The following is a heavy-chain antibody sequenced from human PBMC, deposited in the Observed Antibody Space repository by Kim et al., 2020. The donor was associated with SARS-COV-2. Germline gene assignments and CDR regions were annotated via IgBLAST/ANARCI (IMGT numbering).Heavy chain of an antibody. V-gene: IGHV4-39*01. CDR3: AKHGGGMASSFDY. D-gene: IGHD3-16*01. Sequence: SETLSLTCAVSGGSISSSSYFWGWIRQPPGKGLEWIGSIFYSGSAFYNPSLKSRVTISVDTSKNQFSLKLTSVSAADTAFYYCAKHGGGMASSFDYWGQGHLVTVSS. CDR1: GGSISSSSYF. J-gene: IGHJ4*02. CDR2: IFYSGSA.